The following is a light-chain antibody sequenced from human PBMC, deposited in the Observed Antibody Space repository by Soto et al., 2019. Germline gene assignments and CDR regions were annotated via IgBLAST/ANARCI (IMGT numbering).Light chain of an antibody. CDR3: QQSYSIPYT. CDR2: DAF. J-gene: IGKJ2*01. Sequence: DIQMTQSPPSLSASVGDRVTISCRASQNINSYLSWYQQRPGKAPKLLIYDAFRLHSGVPSRISGSGSGTDFTLTISSLQPEDFATYYCQQSYSIPYTFGQGTKVDI. V-gene: IGKV1-39*01. CDR1: QNINSY.